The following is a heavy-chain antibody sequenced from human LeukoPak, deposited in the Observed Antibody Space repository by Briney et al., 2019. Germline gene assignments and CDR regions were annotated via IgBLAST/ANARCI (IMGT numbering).Heavy chain of an antibody. CDR2: TSFDGKNT. CDR3: AKDSVIQGYSAFDY. Sequence: GGSLRLSCAASGFTFSSYEMNWVRQAPGKGLEWVAVTSFDGKNTLYADSVKGRFTISRDNSQNTLSLQMNSLRTEDTAMYYCAKDSVIQGYSAFDYWGQGTLVTVSS. J-gene: IGHJ4*02. D-gene: IGHD3-22*01. CDR1: GFTFSSYE. V-gene: IGHV3-30*18.